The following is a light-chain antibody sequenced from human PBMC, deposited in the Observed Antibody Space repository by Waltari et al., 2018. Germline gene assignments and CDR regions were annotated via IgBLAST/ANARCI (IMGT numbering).Light chain of an antibody. J-gene: IGLJ3*02. CDR2: KVR. CDR1: SSDVGGHNY. V-gene: IGLV2-14*01. Sequence: QSALTQPASVSGSPGQSITIPCTGTSSDVGGHNYVSWYQQYPGKPPKVIIYKVRNRPSGVSNRFSGSKSGNTASLTISGLQAEDEADYYCSSYSSSSPLWVFGGGTKLTVL. CDR3: SSYSSSSPLWV.